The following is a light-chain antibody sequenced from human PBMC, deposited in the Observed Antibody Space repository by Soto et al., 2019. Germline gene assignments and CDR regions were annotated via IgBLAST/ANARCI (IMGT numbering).Light chain of an antibody. CDR1: QSVSSNY. J-gene: IGKJ1*01. CDR3: QQYGSSPTLT. Sequence: ESVLTQSPGTLSLSPGERATLSCRASQSVSSNYLAWYQQKPVQAPRLLIYGASTRASGIPDRFSGSGSGTDFTLTISRLEPEDSAVYYCQQYGSSPTLTFGQGTKVEIK. V-gene: IGKV3-20*01. CDR2: GAS.